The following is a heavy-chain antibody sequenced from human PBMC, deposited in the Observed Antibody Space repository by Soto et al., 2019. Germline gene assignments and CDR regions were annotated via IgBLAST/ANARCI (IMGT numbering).Heavy chain of an antibody. CDR3: ATTPRESYYYHYGMDV. D-gene: IGHD1-26*01. CDR1: GFTFSDHY. CDR2: TRNKANSYTT. V-gene: IGHV3-72*01. J-gene: IGHJ6*02. Sequence: EVQLVESGGGLVQPGGCLRLSCAASGFTFSDHYMDWVRQAPGKGLEWVGRTRNKANSYTTEYAASVKGRFTISRDDSKNLRYMQMNRLKTEDTAVHYCATTPRESYYYHYGMDVRGHGTTVIVSS.